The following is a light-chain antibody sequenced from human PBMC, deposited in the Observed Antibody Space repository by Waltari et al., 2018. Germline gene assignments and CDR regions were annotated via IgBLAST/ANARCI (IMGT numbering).Light chain of an antibody. J-gene: IGKJ2*01. Sequence: DIQMTQSPSSLSASVGDRVTITCRASQTITTYLSWYQQKPGKAPKILISAAYSLQSGVPSRFSGSGSGTDFTLTISNLQPEDFATYHCQQSYRTPYTFGQGTKLDIK. V-gene: IGKV1-39*01. CDR1: QTITTY. CDR2: AAY. CDR3: QQSYRTPYT.